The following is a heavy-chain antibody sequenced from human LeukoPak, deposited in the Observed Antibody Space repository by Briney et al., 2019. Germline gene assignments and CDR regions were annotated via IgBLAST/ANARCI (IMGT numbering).Heavy chain of an antibody. CDR2: IDWDDDK. D-gene: IGHD3-22*01. V-gene: IGHV2-70*17. Sequence: SGPALVKPTQTLTLTCTFSGFSLSTSGMCVSWIRQPPGKALEWLARIDWDDDKFYSTSLKTRLTISKDTSKNQVVLTMTNADPVDTATYYCARRYYYDSRGYYPLYDYWGQGTLVTVSS. CDR1: GFSLSTSGMC. J-gene: IGHJ4*02. CDR3: ARRYYYDSRGYYPLYDY.